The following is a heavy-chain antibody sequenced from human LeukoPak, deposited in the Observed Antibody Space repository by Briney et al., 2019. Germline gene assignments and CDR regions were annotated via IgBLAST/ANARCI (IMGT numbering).Heavy chain of an antibody. J-gene: IGHJ4*02. Sequence: GSLRLSCAASGFTFSSYAMSWVRQAPGKGLEWVSALSGSGGNTYYADSVRGRFTISRDNSKNTLYLQMNSLTAEDTAVYFCAKDRRYFDWLLPTSFDYWGQGTLVTVSS. V-gene: IGHV3-23*01. CDR2: LSGSGGNT. D-gene: IGHD3-9*01. CDR1: GFTFSSYA. CDR3: AKDRRYFDWLLPTSFDY.